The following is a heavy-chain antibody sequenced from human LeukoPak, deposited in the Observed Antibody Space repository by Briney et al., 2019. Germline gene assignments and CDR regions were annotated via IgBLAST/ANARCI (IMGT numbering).Heavy chain of an antibody. J-gene: IGHJ4*02. D-gene: IGHD3-3*01. CDR1: GFTFNSYS. CDR3: ARDYDFWSGYYTGVFDY. CDR2: ISSGSSTM. V-gene: IGHV3-48*01. Sequence: GGSLRLSCAASGFTFNSYSMNWVRQAPGKGLEWLSYISSGSSTMYYADSVKGRFTISRDNAKNSLYLQMNSLRAEDTAVYYCARDYDFWSGYYTGVFDYWGQGTLVTVSS.